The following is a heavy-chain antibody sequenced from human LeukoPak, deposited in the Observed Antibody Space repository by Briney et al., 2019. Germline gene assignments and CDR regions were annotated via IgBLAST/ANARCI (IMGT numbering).Heavy chain of an antibody. CDR1: GFTFSSSP. V-gene: IGHV3-64D*06. D-gene: IGHD6-19*01. CDR2: ISSDGVSK. Sequence: GGSLRLSCSASGFTFSSSPMHWVRQAPGKGLEYVSAISSDGVSKYYGDSMKGRFTISRDNSKNILYLHMSSLRAEDTAVYYCAQEGSGWYASWGQGTLVTVSS. CDR3: AQEGSGWYAS. J-gene: IGHJ4*02.